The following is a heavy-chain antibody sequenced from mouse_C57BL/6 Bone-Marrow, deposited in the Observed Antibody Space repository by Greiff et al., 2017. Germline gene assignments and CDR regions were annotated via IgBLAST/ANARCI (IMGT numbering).Heavy chain of an antibody. CDR1: GYTFTSYW. CDR2: IDPSDSYT. CDR3: ALYYYGSSYYAMDY. V-gene: IGHV1-69*01. Sequence: VQLQQPGAELVMPGASVKLSCKASGYTFTSYWMHWVKQRPGQGLEWIGEIDPSDSYTNYNQKFKGKSTLTVDKSSSTAYMQLSSLTSEDSAVYYCALYYYGSSYYAMDYWSQGTSVTVS. J-gene: IGHJ4*01. D-gene: IGHD1-1*01.